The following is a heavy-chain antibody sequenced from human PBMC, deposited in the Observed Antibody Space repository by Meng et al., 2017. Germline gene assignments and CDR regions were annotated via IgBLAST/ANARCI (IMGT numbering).Heavy chain of an antibody. CDR3: ARAEELLYYFDY. CDR1: GFTVSSNY. Sequence: GRLVGSGGGLVQPGGSLRLSCAASGFTVSSNYMSWVRQAPGKGLEWVSVIYSGGSTYYADSVKGRFTISRDNSKNTLYLQMNSLRAEDTAVYYCARAEELLYYFDYWGQGTLVTVSS. V-gene: IGHV3-66*02. D-gene: IGHD1-26*01. J-gene: IGHJ4*02. CDR2: IYSGGST.